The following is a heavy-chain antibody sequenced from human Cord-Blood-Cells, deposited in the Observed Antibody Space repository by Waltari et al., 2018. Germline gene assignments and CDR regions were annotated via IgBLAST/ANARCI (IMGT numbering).Heavy chain of an antibody. CDR3: ARGRKVITTFDY. D-gene: IGHD3-22*01. CDR1: GFTFSSYC. Sequence: QVQLVESGGGVVQPGRSLRLSCAASGFTFSSYCIHWVRLAPGKGLEWVAVIWYDGSNKYYSESVKGRFTISRDNSKNTLYLQMNSLRAEDTAVYYCARGRKVITTFDYWGQGTLVTVSS. J-gene: IGHJ4*02. V-gene: IGHV3-33*01. CDR2: IWYDGSNK.